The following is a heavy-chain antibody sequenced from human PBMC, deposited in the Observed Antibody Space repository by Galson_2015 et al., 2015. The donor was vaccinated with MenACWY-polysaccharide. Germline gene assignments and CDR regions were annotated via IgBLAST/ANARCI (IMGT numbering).Heavy chain of an antibody. CDR3: ARVRGGQWPRYGMDV. D-gene: IGHD6-19*01. CDR1: GASISNYY. Sequence: SETLFLTCAVSGASISNYYWTWIRQPAGKGLEWIGRVYASGSTNSNPSLKGRLTMSVDTSKNQFSLGLGSVTAADTAIYYCARVRGGQWPRYGMDVWGQGTTVTVSS. V-gene: IGHV4-4*07. J-gene: IGHJ6*02. CDR2: VYASGST.